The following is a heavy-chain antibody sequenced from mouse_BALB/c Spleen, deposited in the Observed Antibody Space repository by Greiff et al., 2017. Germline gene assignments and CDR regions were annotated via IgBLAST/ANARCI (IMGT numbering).Heavy chain of an antibody. J-gene: IGHJ2*01. Sequence: EVKLVESGAELVKPGASVKLSCTASGFNIKDTYMHWVKQRPEQGLEWIGRIDPANGNTKYDPKFQGKATITADTSSNTAYLQLSSLTSEDTAVYYCARVWDYFDYWGQGTTLTVSS. CDR1: GFNIKDTY. CDR2: IDPANGNT. CDR3: ARVWDYFDY. V-gene: IGHV14-3*02. D-gene: IGHD4-1*01.